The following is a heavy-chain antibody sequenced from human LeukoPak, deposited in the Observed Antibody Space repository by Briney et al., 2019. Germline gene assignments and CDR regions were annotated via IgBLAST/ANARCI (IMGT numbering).Heavy chain of an antibody. CDR2: INHSGST. Sequence: SETLSLTCAVYGGSFSGYYWSWIHQPPGKGLEWIGEINHSGSTNYNPSLKSRVTISVDTSKNQFSLKLSSVTAADTAVYYCARDKQWLAYRYYFDYWGQGTLVTVSS. V-gene: IGHV4-34*01. D-gene: IGHD6-19*01. CDR1: GGSFSGYY. J-gene: IGHJ4*02. CDR3: ARDKQWLAYRYYFDY.